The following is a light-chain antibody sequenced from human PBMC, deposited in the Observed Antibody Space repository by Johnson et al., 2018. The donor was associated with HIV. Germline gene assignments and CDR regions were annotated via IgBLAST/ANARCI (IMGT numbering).Light chain of an antibody. Sequence: QSVLTQPPSVSAAPGQKVTISCSGSSSNIGNNYVSWYQQLPGTAPKLLIYDNYKRPSGIPDRFSGSKSGTSATLGITGFQTGDEADYYCGTWYSSLSAYVFGTGTKVTVL. CDR3: GTWYSSLSAYV. CDR2: DNY. V-gene: IGLV1-51*01. CDR1: SSNIGNNY. J-gene: IGLJ1*01.